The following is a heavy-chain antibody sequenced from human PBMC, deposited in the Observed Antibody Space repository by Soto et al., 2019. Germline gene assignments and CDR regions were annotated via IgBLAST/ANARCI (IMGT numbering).Heavy chain of an antibody. V-gene: IGHV1-3*01. CDR1: GYTFTSYA. CDR2: INAGNGNT. D-gene: IGHD3-3*01. CDR3: ASGKTHYDFWSRSWFDP. J-gene: IGHJ5*02. Sequence: ASVKVSCKASGYTFTSYAMHWVRQAPGQRLEWMGWINAGNGNTKYSQKFQGRVTITRDTSASTAYMELSSLRSEDTAVYYCASGKTHYDFWSRSWFDPWGQGTLVTVSS.